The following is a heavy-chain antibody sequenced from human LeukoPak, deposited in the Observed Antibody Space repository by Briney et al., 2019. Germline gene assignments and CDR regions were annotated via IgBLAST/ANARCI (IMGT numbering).Heavy chain of an antibody. CDR2: ISGSGGRT. CDR1: GFSFNDYA. CDR3: AKDRLSSPTAHRFDP. J-gene: IGHJ5*02. V-gene: IGHV3-23*01. D-gene: IGHD2/OR15-2a*01. Sequence: PGGSLRLSCAASGFSFNDYAMSWVRQAPGKGLEWVSVISGSGGRTSYTDSVKGRFTISRDNSKNTLYLQMNSQRAQDTALYYCAKDRLSSPTAHRFDPWGQGTQVTVSS.